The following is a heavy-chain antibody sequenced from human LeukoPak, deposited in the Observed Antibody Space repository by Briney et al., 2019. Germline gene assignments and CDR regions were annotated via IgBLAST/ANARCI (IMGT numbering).Heavy chain of an antibody. V-gene: IGHV4-34*01. J-gene: IGHJ4*02. Sequence: SETLSLTCAVYGGSFSGYYWSWIRQPPGKGLEWIGEINHSGSTNYNPSLKSRVTISVDTSKNQFSLKLSSVTAADTAVYYCARRIDTAIEWPLGGYFDYWGQGTLVTVSS. D-gene: IGHD5-18*01. CDR1: GGSFSGYY. CDR3: ARRIDTAIEWPLGGYFDY. CDR2: INHSGST.